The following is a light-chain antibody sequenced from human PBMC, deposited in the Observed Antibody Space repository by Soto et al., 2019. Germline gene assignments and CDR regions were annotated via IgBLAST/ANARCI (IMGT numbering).Light chain of an antibody. Sequence: EIVLTQSPGTLSLSPGERATLSCRASHSVSSSYLAWYQQKPVQAPRLLIYGASSRATGIPDRFSGSGSGTDFTLTISRLEPEDFAVYYCQQYGSSPPATVGQGTRLEIK. J-gene: IGKJ5*01. CDR1: HSVSSSY. CDR3: QQYGSSPPAT. V-gene: IGKV3-20*01. CDR2: GAS.